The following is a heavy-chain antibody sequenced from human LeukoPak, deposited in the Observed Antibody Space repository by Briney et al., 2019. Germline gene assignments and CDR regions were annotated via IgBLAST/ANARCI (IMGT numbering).Heavy chain of an antibody. D-gene: IGHD6-13*01. CDR3: AREGAAAGSFDY. V-gene: IGHV3-48*01. CDR1: GFTFSTFS. J-gene: IGHJ4*02. Sequence: PGGSLRLSCAASGFTFSTFSMNWVRQAPGKGLEGVSYISSSSSAIHYADSVKGRFTISRDNAKNSPYLQMNSLRAEDTAVYYCAREGAAAGSFDYWGQGTLVTVSS. CDR2: ISSSSSAI.